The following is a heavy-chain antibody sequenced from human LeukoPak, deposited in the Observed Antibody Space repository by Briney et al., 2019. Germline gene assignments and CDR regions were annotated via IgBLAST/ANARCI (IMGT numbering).Heavy chain of an antibody. CDR1: GYSFTSYW. CDR3: ARQGGHDDFGVVIKP. V-gene: IGHV5-51*01. J-gene: IGHJ4*02. CDR2: IYPGDSDT. D-gene: IGHD3-3*01. Sequence: GESLQISCKGSGYSFTSYWIGWVRQMPGKGLGWVGTIYPGDSDTRYNPSFQGQVTISADKSISTAYLQWSSLKASDTAMYYCARQGGHDDFGVVIKPWGQGTLVTVSS.